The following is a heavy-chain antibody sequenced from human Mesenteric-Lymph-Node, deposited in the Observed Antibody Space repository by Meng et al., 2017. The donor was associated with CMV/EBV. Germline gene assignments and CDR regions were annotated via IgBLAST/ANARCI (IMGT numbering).Heavy chain of an antibody. CDR2: ISSSSSYI. J-gene: IGHJ6*02. CDR1: GFTFSSYS. V-gene: IGHV3-21*01. Sequence: GESLKISCAASGFTFSSYSMNWVRQAPGKGLEWVSSISSSSSYIYYADSVKGRFTISRDNAKNSLYLQMNSLRAEDTAVYYCARDRAAGPLYYYYYGMDVWGQGTTVTASS. D-gene: IGHD6-13*01. CDR3: ARDRAAGPLYYYYYGMDV.